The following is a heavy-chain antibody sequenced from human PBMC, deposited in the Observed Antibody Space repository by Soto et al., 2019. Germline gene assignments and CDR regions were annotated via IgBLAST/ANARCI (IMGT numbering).Heavy chain of an antibody. Sequence: PGESLKISCAASGFTFSYYAMHWVRQAPGKGLEWVAVISYDGNNKYYADSVKGRFTISRDNSKNTLYLQMNSPRAEDTAVYYCARNPHSSGLDYWGQGTLVTVSS. J-gene: IGHJ4*02. D-gene: IGHD6-19*01. V-gene: IGHV3-30-3*01. CDR3: ARNPHSSGLDY. CDR2: ISYDGNNK. CDR1: GFTFSYYA.